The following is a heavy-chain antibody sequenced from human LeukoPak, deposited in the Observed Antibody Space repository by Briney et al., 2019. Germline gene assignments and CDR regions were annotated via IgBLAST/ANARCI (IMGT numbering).Heavy chain of an antibody. V-gene: IGHV3-73*01. CDR2: IRSKANNYAT. Sequence: GGSLRLSCAASGFTFSGSAMHWVRQASGKGLEWVGRIRSKANNYATAYAASVKGRFTISRDDSKNTAYLQMNSLKTEDTAVYCCTTMYSSGWFPFDYWGQGTLVTVSS. D-gene: IGHD6-19*01. CDR3: TTMYSSGWFPFDY. CDR1: GFTFSGSA. J-gene: IGHJ4*02.